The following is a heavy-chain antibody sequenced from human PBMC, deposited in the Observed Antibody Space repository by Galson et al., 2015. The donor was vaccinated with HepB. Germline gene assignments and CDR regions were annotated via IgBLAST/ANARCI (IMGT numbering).Heavy chain of an antibody. J-gene: IGHJ6*03. CDR1: GYTFTSYD. CDR3: ARGRDDYSNYYYYYMDV. CDR2: MNPNSGDT. V-gene: IGHV1-8*01. Sequence: SVKVSCKASGYTFTSYDINWVRQATGQGLEWMGRMNPNSGDTGYAQKFQDRVTMTRDTSISTAYMELSSLRSEDTAEYYCARGRDDYSNYYYYYMDVWGKGTTVTVSS. D-gene: IGHD4-11*01.